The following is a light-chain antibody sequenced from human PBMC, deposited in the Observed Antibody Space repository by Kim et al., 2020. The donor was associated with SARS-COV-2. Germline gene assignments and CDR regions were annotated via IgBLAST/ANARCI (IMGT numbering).Light chain of an antibody. Sequence: PREQPTLSCRASQSLSHTSLAWYQQKPGQAPRLLIYGIFHRATGIPDRFTGSGSGTDFTLTISRLEPEDFAVYYCQQLDSSPSYTFGQGTKLEI. J-gene: IGKJ2*01. CDR1: QSLSHTS. CDR2: GIF. CDR3: QQLDSSPSYT. V-gene: IGKV3-20*01.